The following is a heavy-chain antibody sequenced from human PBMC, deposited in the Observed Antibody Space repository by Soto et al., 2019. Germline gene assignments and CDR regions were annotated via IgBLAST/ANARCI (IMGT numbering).Heavy chain of an antibody. CDR1: GLTFSKYA. J-gene: IGHJ6*03. CDR3: ALRFCSRTTCPPLNSYFYMDV. V-gene: IGHV3-23*01. Sequence: EMQVLESGGGLVQPGGSLRLSCAASGLTFSKYAMTWVRQAPAKGLEWVSGISGTGGTTFYAGSVKGRFSISRDNSINTLYLQLNSLRDEDTAIYYCALRFCSRTTCPPLNSYFYMDVWGKGTTVTVSS. D-gene: IGHD2-2*01. CDR2: ISGTGGTT.